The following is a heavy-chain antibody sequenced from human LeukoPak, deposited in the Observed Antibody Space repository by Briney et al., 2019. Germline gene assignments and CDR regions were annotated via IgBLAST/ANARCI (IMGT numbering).Heavy chain of an antibody. J-gene: IGHJ4*02. CDR1: GEAITSHSW. V-gene: IGHV4-4*03. CDR2: VNHGGAS. CDR3: ASHVTVLRTRGFDF. D-gene: IGHD1-1*01. Sequence: LRTPCLSCAVSGEAITSHSWWSWVRQPPWKGLKWIGEVNHGGASNYDPSLESRVTISVDKSKNRFSLNLRSVTAADTATYYCASHVTVLRTRGFDFWGGGTLVTVS.